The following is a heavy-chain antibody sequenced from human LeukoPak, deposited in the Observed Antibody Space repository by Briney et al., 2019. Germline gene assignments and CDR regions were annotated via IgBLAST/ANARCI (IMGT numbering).Heavy chain of an antibody. CDR3: AISPILAAAAYQGAFDI. V-gene: IGHV1-69*06. CDR1: GYSFTTYG. J-gene: IGHJ3*02. D-gene: IGHD6-13*01. CDR2: IIPIFGTT. Sequence: SVKVSRKASGYSFTTYGISWVRQAPGQGLEWMGGIIPIFGTTNYAQKFQGRVTITADNSTNTAYMELSSLRSEDTAVYYCAISPILAAAAYQGAFDIWGQGTMVTVSS.